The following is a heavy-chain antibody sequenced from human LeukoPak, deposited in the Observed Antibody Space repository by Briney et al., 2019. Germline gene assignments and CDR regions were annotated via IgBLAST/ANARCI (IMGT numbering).Heavy chain of an antibody. CDR1: GFTFSNYG. D-gene: IGHD4-17*01. CDR2: IRYDGSNK. J-gene: IGHJ4*02. V-gene: IGHV3-30*02. CDR3: ATHTGYFDY. Sequence: GGSLRLSCAASGFTFSNYGMHWVRQAPGKGLEWVTFIRYDGSNKFYADSVKGRFTISRDNSKNTLYLQMNSLRGEDSAVYYCATHTGYFDYWGQGTPVTVSS.